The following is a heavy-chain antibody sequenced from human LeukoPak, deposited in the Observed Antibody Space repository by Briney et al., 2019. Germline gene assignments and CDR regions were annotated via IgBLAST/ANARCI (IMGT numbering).Heavy chain of an antibody. Sequence: GGSLRLSCAASEFTFSTYWMSWVRQAPGKGLEWVASIKQDGSEKYYVDSVKGRFTISRDNAKNSGYLQMNSLRAEDMAVYYCARRAANYDFWSGYNVWDKGTTVTVSS. CDR2: IKQDGSEK. D-gene: IGHD3-3*01. V-gene: IGHV3-7*01. CDR3: ARRAANYDFWSGYNV. J-gene: IGHJ6*04. CDR1: EFTFSTYW.